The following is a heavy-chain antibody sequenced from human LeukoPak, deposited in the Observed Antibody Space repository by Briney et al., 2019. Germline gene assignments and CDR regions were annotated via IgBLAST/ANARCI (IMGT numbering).Heavy chain of an antibody. Sequence: RGSPRLSCAASGFTFSGSAMHWVRQASGKGLEWVGRIRSKANSYATAYAASVKGRFTISRDDSKSTAYLQMNSLKTEDTAVYYCTRRGYYYMDVWGKGTTVTVSS. V-gene: IGHV3-73*01. J-gene: IGHJ6*03. CDR3: TRRGYYYMDV. CDR1: GFTFSGSA. CDR2: IRSKANSYAT.